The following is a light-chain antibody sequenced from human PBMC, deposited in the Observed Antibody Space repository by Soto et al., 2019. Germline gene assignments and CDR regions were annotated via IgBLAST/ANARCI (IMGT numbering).Light chain of an antibody. CDR3: QQYHRYSRT. CDR2: AAS. J-gene: IGKJ1*01. Sequence: IQMTQSPSSLSSSVGARVTITCRASQSISSYLNWYQQKPGKAPKLLIYAASSLHSGVPSRFTGSGFGTECTLTISSLQPEDFATYYCQQYHRYSRTFGQGTKV. CDR1: QSISSY. V-gene: IGKV1-39*01.